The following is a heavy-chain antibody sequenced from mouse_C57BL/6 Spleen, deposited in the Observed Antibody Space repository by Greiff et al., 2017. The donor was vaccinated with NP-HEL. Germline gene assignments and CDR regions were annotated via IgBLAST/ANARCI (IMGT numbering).Heavy chain of an antibody. CDR1: GYTFTDHT. J-gene: IGHJ1*03. Sequence: VQLQQSDAELVKPGASVTISCKVSGYTFTDHTIHWMKQRPEQGLEWIGYIYPRDGSTKYNEKFKGKATLTADKSSSTAYMQLNSLTSEDSAVYFCARRSYGNYVDWYFDVWGTGTTVTVSS. V-gene: IGHV1-78*01. CDR2: IYPRDGST. CDR3: ARRSYGNYVDWYFDV. D-gene: IGHD2-1*01.